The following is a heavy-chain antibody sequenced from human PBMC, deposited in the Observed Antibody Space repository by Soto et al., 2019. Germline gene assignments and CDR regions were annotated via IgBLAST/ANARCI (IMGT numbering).Heavy chain of an antibody. Sequence: GASVKVSCKASGYTFTSYYMHWVRQAPGQGLEWMGIINPSGGSTSYAQKFQGRVTMTRDTSTSTVYMELNSLRAEDTAVYYCAKGGPSDYYYYYGMDVWGQGTTVTVSS. CDR2: INPSGGST. J-gene: IGHJ6*02. CDR3: AKGGPSDYYYYYGMDV. CDR1: GYTFTSYY. V-gene: IGHV1-46*01.